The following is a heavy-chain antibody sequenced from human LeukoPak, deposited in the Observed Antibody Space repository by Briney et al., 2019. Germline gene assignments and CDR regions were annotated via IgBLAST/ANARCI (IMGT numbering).Heavy chain of an antibody. Sequence: GASLRLSCAASGFTLRSYAMSWIRQPPGKVLEWVSAISGSGGSTYYAHSVKGRFTISRDNSKDTLYLQMNSLRAEDTAVYYCAKLGRDGYGCPDYWGQGTLVTVSS. D-gene: IGHD5-24*01. V-gene: IGHV3-23*01. CDR2: ISGSGGST. CDR1: GFTLRSYA. J-gene: IGHJ4*02. CDR3: AKLGRDGYGCPDY.